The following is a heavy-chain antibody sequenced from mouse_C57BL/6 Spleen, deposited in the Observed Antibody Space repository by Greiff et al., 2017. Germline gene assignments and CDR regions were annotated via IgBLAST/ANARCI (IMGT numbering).Heavy chain of an antibody. J-gene: IGHJ2*01. CDR2: INYDGSST. D-gene: IGHD1-1*01. Sequence: EVTLVESEGGLVQPGSSMKLSCTASGFTFSDYYMAWVRQAPEKGLEWVANINYDGSSTYYLDSLKSRFIISRDNAKNILYLQMSSLKSEDTATDYCAREGDYYGNSALFDYWGQGTTLTVSS. CDR3: AREGDYYGNSALFDY. V-gene: IGHV5-16*01. CDR1: GFTFSDYY.